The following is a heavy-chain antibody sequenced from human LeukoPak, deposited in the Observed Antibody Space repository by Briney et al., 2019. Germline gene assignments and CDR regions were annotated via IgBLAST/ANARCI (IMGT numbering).Heavy chain of an antibody. D-gene: IGHD1-26*01. CDR3: ARRGWDILFAV. Sequence: SETLSLTCTLSGDSISSNSYYWGWLRQTPGKGLEWIGSIYHRGSTYYNPSLESRVTISVDTSKNQFSLKMRSVTAADTAVYYCARRGWDILFAVWGQGTPVTVSS. J-gene: IGHJ4*02. CDR1: GDSISSNSYY. CDR2: IYHRGST. V-gene: IGHV4-39*01.